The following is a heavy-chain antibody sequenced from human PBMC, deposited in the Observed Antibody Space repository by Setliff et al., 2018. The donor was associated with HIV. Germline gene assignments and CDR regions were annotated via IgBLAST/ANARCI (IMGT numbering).Heavy chain of an antibody. V-gene: IGHV3-7*05. Sequence: GGSLRLSCEASGFTFGDYWMSWVRQAPGKGLEWVAHIRKDGSEKYYVDSVKGRFTISRENAKKLVSLQLSNLRTDDTAVYYCAKSSGYSSSWYLADWGQGNLVTVSS. CDR3: AKSSGYSSSWYLAD. CDR2: IRKDGSEK. J-gene: IGHJ4*02. CDR1: GFTFGDYW. D-gene: IGHD6-13*01.